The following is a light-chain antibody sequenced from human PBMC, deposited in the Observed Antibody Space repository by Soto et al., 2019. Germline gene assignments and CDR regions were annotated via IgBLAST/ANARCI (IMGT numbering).Light chain of an antibody. CDR3: QQRSDWPPLT. V-gene: IGKV3-11*01. CDR2: DAS. Sequence: EIVLTHSPATLSLSPGERATLSCRASQSVSSYLAWYQQRPGQAPRLLIYDASNRATGIPARFSGSGSGTDFPLTISSLEPEDFAVYYCQQRSDWPPLTFGGGTKVEIK. J-gene: IGKJ4*01. CDR1: QSVSSY.